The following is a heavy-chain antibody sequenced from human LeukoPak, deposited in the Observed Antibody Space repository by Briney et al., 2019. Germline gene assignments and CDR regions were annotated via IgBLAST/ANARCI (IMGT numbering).Heavy chain of an antibody. CDR2: ISSSGSTI. Sequence: GGSLRLSCAASGFTFSSYEMNWVRQAPGKGLGWVSYISSSGSTIYYADSVKGRFTISRDNAKNSLYLQMNSLRAEDTAVYFCTRGGYCSSTSCYKNGMDVWGKGTTVTVSS. J-gene: IGHJ6*04. CDR1: GFTFSSYE. CDR3: TRGGYCSSTSCYKNGMDV. D-gene: IGHD2-2*02. V-gene: IGHV3-48*03.